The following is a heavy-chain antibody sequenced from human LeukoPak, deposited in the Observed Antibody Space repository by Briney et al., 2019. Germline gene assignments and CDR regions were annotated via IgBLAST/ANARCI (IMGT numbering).Heavy chain of an antibody. CDR1: GGTFSSYA. CDR2: IIPIFGTA. Sequence: ASVKVSCKASGGTFSSYAISWVRQAPGQGLEWMGGIIPIFGTANYAQKFQGRVTITTDESTSTAYMELSGLRSEDTAVYYCARVSKYYDFWSGYYEWWFDPWGQGTLVTVSS. J-gene: IGHJ5*02. V-gene: IGHV1-69*05. D-gene: IGHD3-3*01. CDR3: ARVSKYYDFWSGYYEWWFDP.